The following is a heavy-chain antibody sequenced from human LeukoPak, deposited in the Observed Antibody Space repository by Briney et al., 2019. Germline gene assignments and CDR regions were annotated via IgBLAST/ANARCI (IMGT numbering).Heavy chain of an antibody. J-gene: IGHJ4*02. CDR2: ISYDGSNK. CDR1: GFTFSSYG. D-gene: IGHD3-3*01. V-gene: IGHV3-30*03. Sequence: GGSLRLSCAASGFTFSSYGMHWVRQAPGKGLEWVAVISYDGSNKYYADSVKGRFTISRDNSKNTLYLQMNSLRAEDTAVYYCARDRPYYDFWSGYYGTTSLSFDYWGQGTLVTVSS. CDR3: ARDRPYYDFWSGYYGTTSLSFDY.